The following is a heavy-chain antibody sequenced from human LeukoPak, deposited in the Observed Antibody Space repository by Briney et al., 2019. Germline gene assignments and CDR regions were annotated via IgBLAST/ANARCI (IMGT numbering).Heavy chain of an antibody. J-gene: IGHJ4*02. CDR1: GFTFSSFG. CDR2: ISGSGGST. V-gene: IGHV3-23*01. Sequence: GGSLRLSCAASGFTFSSFGMHWVRQAPGKGLEWVSAISGSGGSTYYADSVKGRFTISRDNSKNTLYLQMNSLRAEDTAVYYCAKDISSSSTLDYFDYWGQGTLVTVSS. CDR3: AKDISSSSTLDYFDY. D-gene: IGHD6-6*01.